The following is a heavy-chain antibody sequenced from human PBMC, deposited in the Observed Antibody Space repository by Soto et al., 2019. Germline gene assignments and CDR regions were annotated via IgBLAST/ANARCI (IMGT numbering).Heavy chain of an antibody. D-gene: IGHD1-7*01. Sequence: PGGSLRLSCAASGFTFSSSEMNWVRQAPGKGLEWVSYISGSGTTIYYAASVKGRVTISRDNAKNSLYLQMNSLRAEDTAVYYCARELAWHYDYWGQGTLVTVSS. CDR1: GFTFSSSE. V-gene: IGHV3-48*03. J-gene: IGHJ4*02. CDR3: ARELAWHYDY. CDR2: ISGSGTTI.